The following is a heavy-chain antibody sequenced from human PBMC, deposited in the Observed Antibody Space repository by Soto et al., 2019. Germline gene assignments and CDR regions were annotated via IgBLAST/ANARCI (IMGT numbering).Heavy chain of an antibody. CDR3: ARQVGYCSGGSYAWLVPYYIDV. CDR2: IYYSGST. J-gene: IGHJ6*03. CDR1: GRSISSSSYY. D-gene: IGHD2-15*01. Sequence: SETLSLTCTVSGRSISSSSYYWGWIRQPPGKGLEWIGSIYYSGSTYYNPSLKSRVTISVDTSKNQFSLKLSSVTAADTAVYYCARQVGYCSGGSYAWLVPYYIDVWGKGTTVTVSS. V-gene: IGHV4-39*01.